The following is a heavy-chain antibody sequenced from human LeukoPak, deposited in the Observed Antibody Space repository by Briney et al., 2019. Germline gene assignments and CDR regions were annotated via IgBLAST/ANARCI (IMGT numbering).Heavy chain of an antibody. CDR3: ASIIAARQWYFDY. Sequence: SETLSLTCTVSGGSISSSSYYRGWIRQPPGKGLEWIGSIYYSGSTYYNPSLKSRVTISVDTSKNQFSLKLSSVTAADTAVYYCASIIAARQWYFDYWGQGTLATVSS. J-gene: IGHJ4*02. D-gene: IGHD6-6*01. V-gene: IGHV4-39*01. CDR1: GGSISSSSYY. CDR2: IYYSGST.